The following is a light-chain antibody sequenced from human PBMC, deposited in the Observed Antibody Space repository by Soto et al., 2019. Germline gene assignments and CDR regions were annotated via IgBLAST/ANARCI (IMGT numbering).Light chain of an antibody. V-gene: IGKV3-15*01. CDR3: QQYSNRPPIT. Sequence: ETLMTQSPGTLSVSLGERATLSCRASQSVSIHLAWYQQKPGQAPRLLIYDTSTRATGIPARFSGSGSGTEFTLTISSLQSEDFAVYYCQQYSNRPPITFGQGTRLEIK. J-gene: IGKJ5*01. CDR1: QSVSIH. CDR2: DTS.